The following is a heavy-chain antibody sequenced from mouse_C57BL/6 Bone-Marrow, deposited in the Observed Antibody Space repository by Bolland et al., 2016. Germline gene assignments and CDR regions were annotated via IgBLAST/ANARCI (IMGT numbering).Heavy chain of an antibody. CDR2: T. V-gene: IGHV1-39*01. CDR3: ARMRRPHYYGSSYAMDY. Sequence: TSYNQKFKGKATLTVDQSSSTAYMQLNSLTSEDSAVYYCARMRRPHYYGSSYAMDYWGQGTS. D-gene: IGHD1-1*01. J-gene: IGHJ4*01.